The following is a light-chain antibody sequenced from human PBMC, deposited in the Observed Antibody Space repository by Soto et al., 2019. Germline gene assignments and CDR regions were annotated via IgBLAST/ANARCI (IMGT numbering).Light chain of an antibody. CDR2: DVS. CDR3: SSYSITTSLYV. CDR1: SFNN. Sequence: QSALTQPASVSGSLGQSITISSTGTSFNNVSWYQQHPGKAPKLIISDVSHRPSGVSHRFSGSQSAYTASLTISGLQPEDEADYYCSSYSITTSLYVFGTGTKLTVL. J-gene: IGLJ1*01. V-gene: IGLV2-14*03.